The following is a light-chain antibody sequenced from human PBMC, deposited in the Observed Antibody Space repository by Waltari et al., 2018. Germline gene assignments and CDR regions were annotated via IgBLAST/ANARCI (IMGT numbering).Light chain of an antibody. J-gene: IGKJ4*01. CDR2: YAS. Sequence: DTVMPQSPATLSVSPGERVTLSCRASETLSKKLAWYQYKYGQALRLLIYYASTRATGIPPRFSGSGSGTEFTLTISSLQPEDFALYYCQQYNYWPPLTFGGGTNVEI. V-gene: IGKV3-15*01. CDR1: ETLSKK. CDR3: QQYNYWPPLT.